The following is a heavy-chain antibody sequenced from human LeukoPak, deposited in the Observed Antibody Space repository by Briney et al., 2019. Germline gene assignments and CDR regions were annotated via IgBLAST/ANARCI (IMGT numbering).Heavy chain of an antibody. CDR2: INHSGSA. CDR3: ARRPRGVIIKTWFDS. J-gene: IGHJ5*01. D-gene: IGHD3-10*01. Sequence: SETLSLTCAVYGGSFSGYYWSWIRQPPGKGLEWIGEINHSGSANYNPSLKSRVTILLDTSKNQLSLNLSSVTAADTAVYYCARRPRGVIIKTWFDSWGQGTLVTVSS. CDR1: GGSFSGYY. V-gene: IGHV4-34*01.